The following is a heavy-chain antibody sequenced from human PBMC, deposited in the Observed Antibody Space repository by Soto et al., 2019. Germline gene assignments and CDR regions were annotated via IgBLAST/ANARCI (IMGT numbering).Heavy chain of an antibody. CDR1: GGSISSGGYY. CDR2: IYYSGST. V-gene: IGHV4-31*03. D-gene: IGHD3-3*01. CDR3: ARRRITIFGVVPNSEDYYMDV. J-gene: IGHJ6*03. Sequence: SETLSLTCTVSGGSISSGGYYWSWIRQHPGKGLEWIGYIYYSGSTYYNPSLKSRVTISVDTSKNQFSLKLSSVTAADTAVYYCARRRITIFGVVPNSEDYYMDVWGKGTTVTVSS.